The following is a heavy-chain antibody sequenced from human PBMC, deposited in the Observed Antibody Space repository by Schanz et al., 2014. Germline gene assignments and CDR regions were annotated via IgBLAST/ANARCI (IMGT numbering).Heavy chain of an antibody. CDR2: ISYHGSER. CDR3: AKDMEGYCDTMTCPIPAFDI. D-gene: IGHD2-15*01. Sequence: QVQLVESGGGVVQPGRSLRLSCAGSGFSFSDYGMHWVRQAPGRGLEWVAVISYHGSERYYADSVKGRFTISRDNAKNSLYLQMNSLRAEDTALYYCAKDMEGYCDTMTCPIPAFDIWGQGTMVTVSS. J-gene: IGHJ3*02. CDR1: GFSFSDYG. V-gene: IGHV3-30*18.